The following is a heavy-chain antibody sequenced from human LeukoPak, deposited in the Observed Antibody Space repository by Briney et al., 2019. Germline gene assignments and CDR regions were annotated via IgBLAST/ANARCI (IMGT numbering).Heavy chain of an antibody. V-gene: IGHV3-48*03. J-gene: IGHJ4*02. D-gene: IGHD5-12*01. CDR1: GFTFSSYE. CDR2: ISRGGSTI. CDR3: ASGYDLPY. Sequence: PGGSLRLSCAASGFTFSSYEMSWVRQAPGKGLGWVSYISRGGSTIYYAASVKGRFTISRDNAKTSLYLQMNSLRVEDTAVYYCASGYDLPYWGQGTLVTVSS.